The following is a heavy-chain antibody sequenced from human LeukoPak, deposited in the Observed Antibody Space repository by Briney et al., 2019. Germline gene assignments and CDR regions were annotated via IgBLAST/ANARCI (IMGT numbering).Heavy chain of an antibody. CDR3: ARDDRAGDAFDI. V-gene: IGHV4-4*07. CDR1: GGSISSYY. J-gene: IGHJ3*02. Sequence: SETLSLTCTVSGGSISSYYWSWIRQPAGKGLEWIGRIYTSGSTNYNPSLKSRVTISVDTSKNQFSLKLSSVTAADTAVYYCARDDRAGDAFDIWGQGTMVTVSS. D-gene: IGHD3-22*01. CDR2: IYTSGST.